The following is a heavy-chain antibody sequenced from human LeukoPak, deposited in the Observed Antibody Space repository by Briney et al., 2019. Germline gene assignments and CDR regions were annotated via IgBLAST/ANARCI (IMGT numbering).Heavy chain of an antibody. CDR2: INHSGST. V-gene: IGHV4-34*01. J-gene: IGHJ4*02. CDR3: ARLEYSSGWPILDY. D-gene: IGHD6-19*01. CDR1: GGSISSYY. Sequence: PSETLSLTCTVSGGSISSYYWSWIRQPPGKGLEWIGEINHSGSTNYNPSLKSRVTISVDTSKNQFSLKLSSVTAADTAVYYCARLEYSSGWPILDYWGQGTLVTVSS.